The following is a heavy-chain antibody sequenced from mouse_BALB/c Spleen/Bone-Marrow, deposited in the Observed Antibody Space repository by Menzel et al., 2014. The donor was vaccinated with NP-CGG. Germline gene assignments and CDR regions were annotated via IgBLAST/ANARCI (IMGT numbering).Heavy chain of an antibody. V-gene: IGHV5-6-5*01. J-gene: IGHJ2*01. CDR3: ARARGVTTATPYYFDY. CDR2: ISGGGNS. CDR1: GFSFSSYA. Sequence: EVMLVESGGGLVKPGGSLKLSCAASGFSFSSYAVSWVRQTPEKRLEWVASISGGGNSYHSDNMKGRFTISRDNARNILYLQMSSLRSEDTAMYYYARARGVTTATPYYFDYWGQGTALTVSS. D-gene: IGHD1-2*01.